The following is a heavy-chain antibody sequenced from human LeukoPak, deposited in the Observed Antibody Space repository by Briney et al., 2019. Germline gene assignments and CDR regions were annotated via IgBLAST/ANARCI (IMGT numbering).Heavy chain of an antibody. CDR3: ARAESGSYYDY. J-gene: IGHJ4*02. V-gene: IGHV4-30-4*08. D-gene: IGHD1-26*01. CDR2: IYYSGST. Sequence: PSQTLSLTCTVSGGSISSGDYYWSWIRQPPGKGLEWIGYIYYSGSTYYNPSLKSRVTISVDTPKNQFSLKLSSVTAADTAVYYCARAESGSYYDYWGQGTLVTVSS. CDR1: GGSISSGDYY.